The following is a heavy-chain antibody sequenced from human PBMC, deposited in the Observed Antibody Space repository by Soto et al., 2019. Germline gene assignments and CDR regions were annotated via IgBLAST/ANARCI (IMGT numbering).Heavy chain of an antibody. V-gene: IGHV3-21*01. J-gene: IGHJ3*02. CDR2: ISSSSSYI. CDR3: ARDHGLSSYAFDI. D-gene: IGHD2-15*01. Sequence: EVQLVESGGCLVKPGGSLRLSCAASGFTFSSYSMNWVRQAPGKGLEWVSSISSSSSYIYYADSVKGRFTISRDNAKNSLYLQMNSLRAEDTAVYYCARDHGLSSYAFDIWGQGTMVTVSS. CDR1: GFTFSSYS.